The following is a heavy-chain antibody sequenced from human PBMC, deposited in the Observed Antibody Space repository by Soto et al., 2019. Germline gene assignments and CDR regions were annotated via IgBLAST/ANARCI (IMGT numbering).Heavy chain of an antibody. D-gene: IGHD1-1*01. J-gene: IGHJ4*02. CDR1: GITFSSYY. Sequence: EAQLVESGGGLAKPGGSLRLYCAGSGITFSSYYMNWIRQAPGKGLEWVSSISSSGDRVFYADSVKGRFTISRDNAESSLYLQMDSLRGEDTAVYYCAGTHDSLDYWGQGTLVTVSS. CDR3: AGTHDSLDY. V-gene: IGHV3-21*01. CDR2: ISSSGDRV.